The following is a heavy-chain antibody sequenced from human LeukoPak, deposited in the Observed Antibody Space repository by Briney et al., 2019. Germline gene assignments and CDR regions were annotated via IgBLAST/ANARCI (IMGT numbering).Heavy chain of an antibody. V-gene: IGHV3-23*01. CDR1: GFTFSNYA. CDR3: AKDPYRASSGLVDY. D-gene: IGHD5-12*01. Sequence: GGSLRLSCATSGFTFSNYAVSWARQAPGKGLEWVSSISGSGGTTYYADSVKGRFTISRDNSKNTLYLQMNSLRAEDTAIYYCAKDPYRASSGLVDYWGQGTLVTVSS. CDR2: ISGSGGTT. J-gene: IGHJ4*02.